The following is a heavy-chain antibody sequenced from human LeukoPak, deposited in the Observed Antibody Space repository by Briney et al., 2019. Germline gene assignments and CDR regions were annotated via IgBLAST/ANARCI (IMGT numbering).Heavy chain of an antibody. V-gene: IGHV5-51*01. CDR1: GYSFTSYS. CDR2: IHPSDSDT. J-gene: IGHJ4*02. Sequence: GESLKISCKGFGYSFTSYSSGWVRQMPGKGLEWMGIIHPSDSDTRYSPSFQGQVTISADKSISTAYLQWSSLKASDTAMYYCARQYCGGDCYSHFDYWGQGTLVTVSS. CDR3: ARQYCGGDCYSHFDY. D-gene: IGHD2-21*02.